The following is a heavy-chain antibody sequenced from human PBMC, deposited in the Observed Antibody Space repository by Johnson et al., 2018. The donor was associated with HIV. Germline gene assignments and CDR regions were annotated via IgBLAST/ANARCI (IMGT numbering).Heavy chain of an antibody. Sequence: VQLMESGGGLVQPGRSLRLSCAASGFTFSSYAMHWVRQAPGKGLEWVAVISYDGSNKYYADSVKGRFTISRDNSKNTLYLQMNSLRAEDTDVYYCARGVSPERQAGPDAFDIWGQGTMVTVSS. CDR3: ARGVSPERQAGPDAFDI. CDR1: GFTFSSYA. CDR2: ISYDGSNK. V-gene: IGHV3-30*04. D-gene: IGHD1-14*01. J-gene: IGHJ3*02.